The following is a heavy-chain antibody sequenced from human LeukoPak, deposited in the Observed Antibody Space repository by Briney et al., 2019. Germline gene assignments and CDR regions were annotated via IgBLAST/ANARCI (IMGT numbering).Heavy chain of an antibody. CDR2: IYYSGST. D-gene: IGHD1-26*01. J-gene: IGHJ4*02. Sequence: SETLSLTCTVSGGSISSYYWSWIRQPPGKGLEWIGSIYYSGSTYYNPSLKSRVTISVDTSKNQFSLKLSSVTAADTAVYYCARGSSGSYWEVYFDYWGQGTLVTVSS. V-gene: IGHV4-59*05. CDR1: GGSISSYY. CDR3: ARGSSGSYWEVYFDY.